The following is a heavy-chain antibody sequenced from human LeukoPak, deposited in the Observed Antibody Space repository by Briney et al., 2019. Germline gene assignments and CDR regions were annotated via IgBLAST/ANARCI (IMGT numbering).Heavy chain of an antibody. CDR1: GYTFTSYY. CDR2: INPSGGST. Sequence: GASVKVSCKASGYTFTSYYMHWVRQAPGQGLEWMGIINPSGGSTSYAQKFQGRVTMTTDTSTSTAYMELRSLRSDDTAVYYCARDGGYYYDSSGYLPWFDPWGQGTLVTVSS. J-gene: IGHJ5*02. CDR3: ARDGGYYYDSSGYLPWFDP. D-gene: IGHD3-22*01. V-gene: IGHV1-46*01.